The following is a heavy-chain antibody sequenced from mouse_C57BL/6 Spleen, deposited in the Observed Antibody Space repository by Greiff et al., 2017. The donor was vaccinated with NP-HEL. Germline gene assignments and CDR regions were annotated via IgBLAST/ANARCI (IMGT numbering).Heavy chain of an antibody. CDR1: GFTFSDYG. V-gene: IGHV5-17*01. J-gene: IGHJ2*01. CDR3: ARITYDYYHYFDY. Sequence: EVKLVESGGGLVKPGGSLKLSCAASGFTFSDYGMHWVRQAPEKGLEWVAYISSGSSTIYYADTVKGRFTISRDNAKNTLFLQMTSLRSEDTAMYYCARITYDYYHYFDYWGQGTTLTVSS. CDR2: ISSGSSTI. D-gene: IGHD2-4*01.